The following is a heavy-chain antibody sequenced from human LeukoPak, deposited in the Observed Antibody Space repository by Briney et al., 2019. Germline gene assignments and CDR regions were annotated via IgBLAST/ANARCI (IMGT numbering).Heavy chain of an antibody. CDR3: ARDGYSSGWSVLGIDY. CDR2: ISSSGSTI. CDR1: GFTFSDYY. Sequence: GGSLRLSCAASGFTFSDYYMSWIRQAPGKGLEWVSYISSSGSTIYYADSVKGRFTISRDNAKNSLYLQMNSLRAEDTAVYYCARDGYSSGWSVLGIDYWGQGTLVTVSS. D-gene: IGHD6-19*01. V-gene: IGHV3-11*04. J-gene: IGHJ4*02.